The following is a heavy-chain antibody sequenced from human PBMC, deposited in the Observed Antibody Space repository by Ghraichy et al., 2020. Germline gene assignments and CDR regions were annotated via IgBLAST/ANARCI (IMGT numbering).Heavy chain of an antibody. V-gene: IGHV4-34*01. CDR3: AREPMIVVRDAFDI. J-gene: IGHJ3*02. Sequence: SETLSLTCAVYGGSFSGYYWSWIRQPPGKGLEWIGEINHSGSTNYNPSLKSRVTISVDTSKNQFSLKLSSVTAADTAVYYCAREPMIVVRDAFDIWGQGTMVTVSS. CDR1: GGSFSGYY. CDR2: INHSGST. D-gene: IGHD3-22*01.